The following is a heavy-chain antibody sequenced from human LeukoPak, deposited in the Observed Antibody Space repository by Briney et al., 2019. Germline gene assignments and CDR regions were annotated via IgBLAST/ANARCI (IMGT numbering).Heavy chain of an antibody. CDR2: IRYDGSNK. CDR1: GFTFSSYG. J-gene: IGHJ4*02. Sequence: GGSLRLSCAASGFTFSSYGMHWVRQAPGKGLEWVAFIRYDGSNKYYADSVKGRFTISRDNSKNSLYLQMNSLRAEDTALYYCARGGYPSGYFDYWGQGTLVTVSS. CDR3: ARGGYPSGYFDY. D-gene: IGHD3-10*01. V-gene: IGHV3-30*02.